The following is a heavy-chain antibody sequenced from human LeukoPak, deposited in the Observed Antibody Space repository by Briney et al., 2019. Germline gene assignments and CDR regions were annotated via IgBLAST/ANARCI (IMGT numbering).Heavy chain of an antibody. CDR2: IYSGGST. Sequence: PGGSLRLSCAASGFTVSSNDMSWVRQAPGKGLECISVIYSGGSTDYADSVKGRFTISRDNAKSSLYLQMDSLRAEDTAVYYCAELGITMIGGVWGKGTTVTISS. CDR3: AELGITMIGGV. J-gene: IGHJ6*04. D-gene: IGHD3-10*02. CDR1: GFTVSSND. V-gene: IGHV3-53*01.